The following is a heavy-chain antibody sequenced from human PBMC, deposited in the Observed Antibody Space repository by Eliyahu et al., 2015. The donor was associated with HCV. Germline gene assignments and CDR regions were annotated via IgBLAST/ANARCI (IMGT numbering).Heavy chain of an antibody. V-gene: IGHV4-59*01. CDR1: GGSISNYY. Sequence: QVQLQESGPGLVKPSETLSLTCTVSGGSISNYYWSWIRQPPGKGLEWIGYIYYSGSTNYQPSLKSRVTISVDTSKNQFSLKLSSVTAADTAVYYCARSECSGGSCYSDYWGQGTLVTVSS. D-gene: IGHD2-15*01. CDR3: ARSECSGGSCYSDY. J-gene: IGHJ4*02. CDR2: IYYSGST.